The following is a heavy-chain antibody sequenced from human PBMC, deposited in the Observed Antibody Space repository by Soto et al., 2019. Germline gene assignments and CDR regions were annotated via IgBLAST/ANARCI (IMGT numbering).Heavy chain of an antibody. J-gene: IGHJ4*02. CDR1: GGSFSAYY. CDR2: INHSGST. D-gene: IGHD2-8*02. CDR3: ASDKITGLFDY. Sequence: QVQLQQWGAGLLKPSETLSLTCAVYGGSFSAYYWTWIRQPPGTGLEWIGEINHSGSTNYNPYLKSRVTISVDTSKNQFSLKLTSVTAADTAVYYCASDKITGLFDYWGQGTLVTVSS. V-gene: IGHV4-34*01.